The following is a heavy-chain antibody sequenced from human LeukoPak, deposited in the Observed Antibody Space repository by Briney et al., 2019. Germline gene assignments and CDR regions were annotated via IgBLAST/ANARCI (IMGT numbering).Heavy chain of an antibody. D-gene: IGHD4-17*01. CDR2: ISGSTTNI. J-gene: IGHJ4*02. V-gene: IGHV3-21*01. CDR3: ARDVGDYGYYFDT. CDR1: GFTFSSYS. Sequence: GGSLRPSCAASGFTFSSYSMNWVRQAPGKGLEWVSSISGSTTNIHYVDSVKGRFTISRDNGKNSLYLQMNSLRAEDTAVYYCARDVGDYGYYFDTWGQGTLVTVSS.